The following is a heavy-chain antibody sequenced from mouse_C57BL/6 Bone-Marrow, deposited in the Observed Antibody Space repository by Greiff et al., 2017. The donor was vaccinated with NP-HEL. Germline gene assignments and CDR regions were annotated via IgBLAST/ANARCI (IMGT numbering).Heavy chain of an antibody. Sequence: QVQLQQSGAELMKPGASVKLSCKATGYTFTGYWIEWVKQRPGHGLEWIGVILPGSGSTNYNEKFKGKATFTADTSSNTAYMQLSSMTTENSAIYYCAREDEYYGSSYSYYFDYWGQGTTLTVSA. CDR2: ILPGSGST. D-gene: IGHD1-1*01. CDR3: AREDEYYGSSYSYYFDY. CDR1: GYTFTGYW. J-gene: IGHJ2*01. V-gene: IGHV1-9*01.